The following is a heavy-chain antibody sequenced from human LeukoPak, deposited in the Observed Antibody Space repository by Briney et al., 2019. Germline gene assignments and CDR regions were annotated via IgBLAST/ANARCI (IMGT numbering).Heavy chain of an antibody. CDR3: AELGITMIGVV. D-gene: IGHD3-10*02. CDR2: ISSSGYSI. V-gene: IGHV3-21*01. CDR1: GFTFSSYA. J-gene: IGHJ6*04. Sequence: GGSLRLSCAASGFTFSSYAMHWVRQAPGKGLEWVSCISSSGYSIYYADSVKGRFTISRDNAKNSLYLQMNSLRAEDTAVYYCAELGITMIGVVWGKGTTVTISS.